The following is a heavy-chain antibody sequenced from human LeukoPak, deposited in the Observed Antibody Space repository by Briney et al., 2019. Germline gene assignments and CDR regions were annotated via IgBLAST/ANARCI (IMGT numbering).Heavy chain of an antibody. CDR3: AKIVAANRRPTYYYYYMDV. D-gene: IGHD2-15*01. Sequence: GGSLRLSCAASGFTFSSYSMNWVRQAPGKGLEWVSAISGSGGYTYYADSVKGRFTISRDNSKNTLYLEMNSLRAEDTAVYYCAKIVAANRRPTYYYYYMDVWGKGTTVTVSS. V-gene: IGHV3-23*01. CDR2: ISGSGGYT. CDR1: GFTFSSYS. J-gene: IGHJ6*03.